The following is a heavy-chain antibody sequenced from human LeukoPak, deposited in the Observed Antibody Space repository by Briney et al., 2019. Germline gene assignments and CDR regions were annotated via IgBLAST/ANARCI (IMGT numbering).Heavy chain of an antibody. Sequence: GGSLRLSCAASGLTVSNTYMSSVLQAPGKGLELVSVIYSGGRTFYADSVKGRFTISSDGSTNSLTLQMNSLRVEDTAVYYCARHDSVLRWCMDVWGLGTTVTVSS. D-gene: IGHD2-15*01. J-gene: IGHJ6*02. CDR3: ARHDSVLRWCMDV. CDR2: IYSGGRT. CDR1: GLTVSNTY. V-gene: IGHV3-66*04.